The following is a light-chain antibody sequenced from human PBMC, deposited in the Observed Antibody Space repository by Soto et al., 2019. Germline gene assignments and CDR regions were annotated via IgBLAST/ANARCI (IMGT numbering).Light chain of an antibody. CDR1: QSISGW. CDR2: AAS. CDR3: QQANSFPTT. Sequence: DIQMTQSPSSVSASVGDRVTITCRASQSISGWLAWYQQKPGKAPKLLIYAASNLQSGVPSRFSGSGSGTDFTLTISSLQPDDFAAYYCQQANSFPTTFGPRTKVEIK. V-gene: IGKV1-12*01. J-gene: IGKJ1*01.